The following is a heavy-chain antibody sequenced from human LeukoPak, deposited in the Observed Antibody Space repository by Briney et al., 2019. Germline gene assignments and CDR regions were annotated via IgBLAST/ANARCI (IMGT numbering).Heavy chain of an antibody. CDR1: GFTVSTNY. CDR2: IYSGGST. CDR3: ARDKRDGYNWAFDI. D-gene: IGHD5-24*01. V-gene: IGHV3-66*01. J-gene: IGHJ3*02. Sequence: GGSLRLSCAASGFTVSTNYMSWVRQAPGKGLEWVSAIYSGGSTYYADSVKGRFTISRDNSKNTLYLQMNRLRAEDTAVYYCARDKRDGYNWAFDIWGQGTMVTVSS.